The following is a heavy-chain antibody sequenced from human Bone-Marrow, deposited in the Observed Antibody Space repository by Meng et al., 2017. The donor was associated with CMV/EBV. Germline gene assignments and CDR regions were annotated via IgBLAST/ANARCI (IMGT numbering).Heavy chain of an antibody. Sequence: TVAGGSISSGAYYWDCIRQPPGKGLEWIGNINYGGDTFYNPSLSSRVTISVDTSKNQFSLKLSSVTAADTSVYYCARRATGLDWLDPWGQGTLVTVSS. CDR2: INYGGDT. CDR3: ARRATGLDWLDP. J-gene: IGHJ5*02. D-gene: IGHD1-14*01. CDR1: GGSISSGAYY. V-gene: IGHV4-39*01.